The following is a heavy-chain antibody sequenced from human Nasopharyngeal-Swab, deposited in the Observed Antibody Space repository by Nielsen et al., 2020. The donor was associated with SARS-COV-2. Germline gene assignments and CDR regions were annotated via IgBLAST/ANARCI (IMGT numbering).Heavy chain of an antibody. CDR2: IYTRGST. CDR3: ARGSRFTIFGVVPDYYYGMDV. D-gene: IGHD3-3*01. J-gene: IGHJ6*02. CDR1: GGSISSYY. V-gene: IGHV4-4*07. Sequence: SETLSLTCTVFGGSISSYYWSWIRQPAGKWLQRIGRIYTRGSTNYNPFLKSRVTMSVDTSKIQFSLKLSSVTAADTAVYYRARGSRFTIFGVVPDYYYGMDVWGQGTTVTVSS.